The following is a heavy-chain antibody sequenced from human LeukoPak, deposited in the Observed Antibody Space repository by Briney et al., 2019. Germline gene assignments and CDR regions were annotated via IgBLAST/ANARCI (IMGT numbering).Heavy chain of an antibody. V-gene: IGHV4-39*01. CDR1: GVSISIPTDY. Sequence: PSETLSLTCTVSGVSISIPTDYWGWIRQPPGKGLEWIGNIYYTGSTFYNPSLKSRVTISVDTSKKQFSLKLSSVTAADTAVYYCARLGGTYLNYWSFDLWGRGTLVTVPS. CDR2: IYYTGST. CDR3: ARLGGTYLNYWSFDL. J-gene: IGHJ2*01. D-gene: IGHD1-26*01.